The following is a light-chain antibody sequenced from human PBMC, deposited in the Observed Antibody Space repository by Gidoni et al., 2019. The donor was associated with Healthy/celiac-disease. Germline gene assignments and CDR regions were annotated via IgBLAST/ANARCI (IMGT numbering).Light chain of an antibody. Sequence: EIVMTQSPATLSVSPGERATLSCRASQSVSSNLAWYQQKPGQAPRLRIYGASTRAPGIPARFSGSGSGTEFTLTISSLQSEDFAVYYCQQYNNWPLYTFGQGTKLEIK. J-gene: IGKJ2*01. CDR3: QQYNNWPLYT. V-gene: IGKV3-15*01. CDR1: QSVSSN. CDR2: GAS.